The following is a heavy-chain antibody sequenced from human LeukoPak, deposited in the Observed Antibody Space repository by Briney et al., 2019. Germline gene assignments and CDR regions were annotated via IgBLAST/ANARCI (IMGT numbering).Heavy chain of an antibody. V-gene: IGHV4-59*01. Sequence: SETLSLTCTVSDGSINGYYWSWIWQPPGKGLDWIGYMYSGGTTNYSPSLKSRVTISEDMSKNQFSLKLTSVTAADTAVYYCARGGQWLGTKDYYYYMDVWGKGTTVTVSS. J-gene: IGHJ6*03. CDR1: DGSINGYY. D-gene: IGHD6-19*01. CDR2: MYSGGTT. CDR3: ARGGQWLGTKDYYYYMDV.